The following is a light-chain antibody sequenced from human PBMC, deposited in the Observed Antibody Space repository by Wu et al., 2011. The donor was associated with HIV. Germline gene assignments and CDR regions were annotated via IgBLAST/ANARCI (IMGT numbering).Light chain of an antibody. CDR3: QHYGSSTYT. Sequence: EIVVTQSPATLFVSPGERATLSCRASQNVGSNLAWYQQKPGQAPRLLIYGTSFRATGVPARFKGSGSGTDFTLTISRLEPEDFAVYYCQHYGSSTYTFGRGPSWRS. CDR2: GTS. J-gene: IGKJ2*01. V-gene: IGKV3-20*01. CDR1: QNVGSN.